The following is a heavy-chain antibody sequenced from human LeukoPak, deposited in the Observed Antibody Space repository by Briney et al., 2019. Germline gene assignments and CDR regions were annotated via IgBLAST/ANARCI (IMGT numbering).Heavy chain of an antibody. D-gene: IGHD5-18*01. CDR2: IHPNSGGT. CDR1: GYTFTSYG. V-gene: IGHV1-2*04. J-gene: IGHJ3*02. Sequence: ASVKVSCTASGYTFTSYGISWVRQAPGQGLEWMGWIHPNSGGTNYAQKFQGWVTMTRDTSISTAYMELTRLRSDDTAMYYCATSGYTYGALDIWGQGTMVTVSS. CDR3: ATSGYTYGALDI.